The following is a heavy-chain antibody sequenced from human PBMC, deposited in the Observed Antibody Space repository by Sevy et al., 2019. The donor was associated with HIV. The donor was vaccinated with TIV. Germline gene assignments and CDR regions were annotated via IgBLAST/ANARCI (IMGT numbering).Heavy chain of an antibody. V-gene: IGHV3-7*01. CDR1: GFTFSTYW. D-gene: IGHD2-2*01. CDR3: ARDNATVSRRGLRYYYYGTDV. CDR2: INEDGTGK. J-gene: IGHJ6*02. Sequence: GGSLRLSCAASGFTFSTYWMSWFRQAPGKGLEWVANINEDGTGKFSVDSVKGPFTMSRDKAKNSLYLQMNSLRAEYAAVYYCARDNATVSRRGLRYYYYGTDVWGQGTTVTGSS.